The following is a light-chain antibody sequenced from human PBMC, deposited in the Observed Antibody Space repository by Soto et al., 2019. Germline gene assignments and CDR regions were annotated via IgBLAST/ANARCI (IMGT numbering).Light chain of an antibody. J-gene: IGKJ1*01. CDR2: DAS. CDR1: QSVRSS. Sequence: EIVLTQSPATLSLSPGERATLSCSATQSVRSSLAWYLQQPVQAPRLLLYDASKRATGIPARFSGSGSGTDFTLTISSLEPKDFAVYYCQQRSNWPGTFGQGTKVEIK. CDR3: QQRSNWPGT. V-gene: IGKV3-11*01.